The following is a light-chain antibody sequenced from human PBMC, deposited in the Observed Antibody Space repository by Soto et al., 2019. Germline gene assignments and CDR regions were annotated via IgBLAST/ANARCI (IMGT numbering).Light chain of an antibody. J-gene: IGLJ1*01. Sequence: QSVLTQPPSASGSPGQSVTVSCTGTSSDVGGYNYVSWYQQHPDKAPKLMIYDVNQRPSGVPDRFSGSKSGNTASLTVSGLQAEDEADYYCSSYAVTHVVFGTGAKVTVL. V-gene: IGLV2-8*01. CDR2: DVN. CDR1: SSDVGGYNY. CDR3: SSYAVTHVV.